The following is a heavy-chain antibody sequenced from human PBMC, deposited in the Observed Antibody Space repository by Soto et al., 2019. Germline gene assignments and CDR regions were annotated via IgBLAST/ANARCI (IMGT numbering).Heavy chain of an antibody. D-gene: IGHD6-13*01. CDR2: IASDGKDK. J-gene: IGHJ4*02. CDR1: GFTFSNYA. V-gene: IGHV3-30*18. CDR3: AKDGAIGAADYFFGY. Sequence: QVQLVESGGGVVQPGRSLKLSCAASGFTFSNYAIHWVRQAPGKGLEWVAVIASDGKDKRYADSAKGRFTISRDNSKNTVYLQMNSLRGEDTAVYYCAKDGAIGAADYFFGYWGQGSLVTVSS.